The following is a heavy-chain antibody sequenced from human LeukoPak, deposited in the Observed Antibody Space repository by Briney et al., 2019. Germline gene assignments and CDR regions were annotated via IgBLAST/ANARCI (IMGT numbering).Heavy chain of an antibody. Sequence: PSETLSLTCAVYGGSFSGYYWSWIRQPPGKGLEWIGEINHSGSTNYNPSLKSRVTISVDTSKNQFSLKLSSVTAADTAVYYCARLIWDYGATKLDYWGQGTLVTVSS. D-gene: IGHD4-17*01. J-gene: IGHJ4*02. V-gene: IGHV4-34*01. CDR2: INHSGST. CDR3: ARLIWDYGATKLDY. CDR1: GGSFSGYY.